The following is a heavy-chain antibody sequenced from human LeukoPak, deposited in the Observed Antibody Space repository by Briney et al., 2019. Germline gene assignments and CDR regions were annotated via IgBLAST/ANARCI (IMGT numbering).Heavy chain of an antibody. J-gene: IGHJ3*02. Sequence: PSETLSLTCTVSGGSISSYYWSWIRQPAGKGLEWIGRIYTSGSTNYNPSLKSRVTMSVDTSKNQFSLKLSSVTAADTAVYYCARLRVVVVPDAFDIWGRGTMVTVSS. CDR2: IYTSGST. CDR1: GGSISSYY. D-gene: IGHD3-22*01. CDR3: ARLRVVVVPDAFDI. V-gene: IGHV4-4*07.